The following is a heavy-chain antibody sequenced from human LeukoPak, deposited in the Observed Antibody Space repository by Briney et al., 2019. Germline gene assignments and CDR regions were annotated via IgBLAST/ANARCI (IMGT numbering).Heavy chain of an antibody. J-gene: IGHJ3*02. CDR1: GFTFSSYE. CDR2: ISSSGSTI. CDR3: AREHCSGGSCYGDAFDI. V-gene: IGHV3-48*03. Sequence: GGSLRLSCAASGFTFSSYEMNWVRQAPGKGLEWVSYISSSGSTIYYAGSVKGRFTTSRDNAKNSLYLQMNSLRAEDTAVYYCAREHCSGGSCYGDAFDIWGQGTMVTVSS. D-gene: IGHD2-15*01.